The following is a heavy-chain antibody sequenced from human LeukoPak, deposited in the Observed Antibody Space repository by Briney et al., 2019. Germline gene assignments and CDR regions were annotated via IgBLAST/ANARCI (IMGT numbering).Heavy chain of an antibody. J-gene: IGHJ4*02. CDR3: ARNNADGEGRFSY. D-gene: IGHD3-10*01. CDR2: IDTNTENP. CDR1: GYSFTNYA. Sequence: ASVKVSCKASGYSFTNYAMNWVRQAPGQGLEWMGWIDTNTENPTYAQGFTGRFVFSLDTSVSTAYLQISSLKAEDSAVYYCARNNADGEGRFSYWGQGTLVTVSS. V-gene: IGHV7-4-1*02.